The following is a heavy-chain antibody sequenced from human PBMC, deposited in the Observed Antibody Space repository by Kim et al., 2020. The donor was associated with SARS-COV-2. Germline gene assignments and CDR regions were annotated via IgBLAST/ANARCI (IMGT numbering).Heavy chain of an antibody. D-gene: IGHD6-13*01. CDR2: INAGNGNT. Sequence: ASVKVSCKASGYTFTSYAMHWVRQAPGQRLEWMGWINAGNGNTKYSQKFQGRVTITRDTSASTAYMELSSLRSEDTAVYYCARDLQGIATPANWFDPWGQGTLVTVSS. V-gene: IGHV1-3*01. J-gene: IGHJ5*02. CDR1: GYTFTSYA. CDR3: ARDLQGIATPANWFDP.